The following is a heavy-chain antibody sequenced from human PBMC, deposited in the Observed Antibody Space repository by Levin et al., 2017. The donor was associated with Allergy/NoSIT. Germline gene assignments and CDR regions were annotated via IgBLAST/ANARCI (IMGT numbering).Heavy chain of an antibody. Sequence: SCTVSGGSISSGGYYWSCIRQHPGKGLEWIGYIYYSGSTYYNPSLKSRVTISVDTSKNQFSLKLSSVTAADTAVYYCARGVGSSAGRYQYYYYYGMDVWGQGTTVTVSS. CDR1: GGSISSGGYY. D-gene: IGHD2-2*01. J-gene: IGHJ6*02. V-gene: IGHV4-31*03. CDR2: IYYSGST. CDR3: ARGVGSSAGRYQYYYYYGMDV.